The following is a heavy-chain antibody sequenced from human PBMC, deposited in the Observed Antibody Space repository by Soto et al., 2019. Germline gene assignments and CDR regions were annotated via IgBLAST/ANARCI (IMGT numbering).Heavy chain of an antibody. D-gene: IGHD1-26*01. Sequence: GGSLRLSCAASGFSFSEAWMNWVRQAPGKGLEWVGHIKSKTDSGTTEYAAPVKGRFTISRDDSKNTLYLQMNSLKAEDTAVYYCATGPRPNSGRVGGTPPNLHVWGQGTPVTVSS. J-gene: IGHJ4*02. CDR1: GFSFSEAW. CDR3: ATGPRPNSGRVGGTPPNLHV. V-gene: IGHV3-15*07. CDR2: IKSKTDSGTT.